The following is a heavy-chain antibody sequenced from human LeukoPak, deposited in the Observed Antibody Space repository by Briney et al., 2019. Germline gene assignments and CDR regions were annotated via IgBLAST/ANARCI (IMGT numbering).Heavy chain of an antibody. V-gene: IGHV4-39*07. Sequence: SETLSLTCTVSGGSISSSSYYWGWIRQPPGKGLEWIGSIYYSGSTYYNPSLKSRVTISVDTSKNQFSLKLSSVTAADTAVYYCARDTKPVLLWFGELIGSFDYWGQGTLVTVSS. J-gene: IGHJ4*02. CDR2: IYYSGST. D-gene: IGHD3-10*01. CDR3: ARDTKPVLLWFGELIGSFDY. CDR1: GGSISSSSYY.